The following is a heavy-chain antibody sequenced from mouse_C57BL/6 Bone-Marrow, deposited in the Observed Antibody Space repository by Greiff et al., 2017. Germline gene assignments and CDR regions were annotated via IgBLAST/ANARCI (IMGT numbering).Heavy chain of an antibody. D-gene: IGHD1-1*01. CDR2: INPNNGGT. V-gene: IGHV1-22*01. J-gene: IGHJ1*03. CDR3: LYGSSYDWYFDV. Sequence: EVQLQQSGPELVKPGASVKMSCKASGYTFTDYNMHWVKQSHGKSLEWIGYINPNNGGTSYNQKFKGKATLTVNKSSSTAYMELRSLTSEDSAVYYCLYGSSYDWYFDVWGTGTTVTVSS. CDR1: GYTFTDYN.